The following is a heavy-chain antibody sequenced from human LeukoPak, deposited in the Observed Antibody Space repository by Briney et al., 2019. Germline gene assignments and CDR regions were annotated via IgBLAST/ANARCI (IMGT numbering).Heavy chain of an antibody. CDR2: IYYSGTT. D-gene: IGHD5-12*01. CDR1: GGSISSYY. Sequence: SETLSLTCTVSGGSISSYYWSWIRQPPGKGLEWIGFIYYSGTTNYNPSLKSRVTISVDTSKNQFSLKLSSVTAADTAVYYCARDGVAGKFSGYDFRPYWYFDLWGRGTLVTVSS. CDR3: ARDGVAGKFSGYDFRPYWYFDL. V-gene: IGHV4-59*12. J-gene: IGHJ2*01.